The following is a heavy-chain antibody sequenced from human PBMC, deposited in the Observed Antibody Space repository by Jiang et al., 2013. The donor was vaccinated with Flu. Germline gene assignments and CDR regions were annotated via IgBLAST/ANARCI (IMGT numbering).Heavy chain of an antibody. V-gene: IGHV4-31*03. CDR2: IYYTGGS. CDR1: GGSINTGGYY. J-gene: IGHJ4*02. CDR3: ARAELSASFTPNFDS. D-gene: IGHD2/OR15-2a*01. Sequence: GSGLVKPSQTLSLSCTVSGGSINTGGYYWSWIRQHPVKGLEWIGYIYYTGGSFYNPSLESRLIISVDTSKNQFSLKLSSVTAADTAVYYCARAELSASFTPNFDSWAEGVLVTVSS.